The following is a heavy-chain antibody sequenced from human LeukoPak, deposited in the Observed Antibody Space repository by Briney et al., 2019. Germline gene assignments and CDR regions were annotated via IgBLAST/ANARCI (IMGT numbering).Heavy chain of an antibody. V-gene: IGHV3-7*01. CDR2: IKQDGGDW. J-gene: IGHJ4*02. Sequence: GGSLRLSCAASGFTYNDYWMTWVRQAPGKGLEWVAQIKQDGGDWNYVDSVKGRFTISRDNAKNSLYLQMTSLRAEDTAAYYCARDNTFCLDYWGQGALVTVSS. D-gene: IGHD3-3*02. CDR1: GFTYNDYW. CDR3: ARDNTFCLDY.